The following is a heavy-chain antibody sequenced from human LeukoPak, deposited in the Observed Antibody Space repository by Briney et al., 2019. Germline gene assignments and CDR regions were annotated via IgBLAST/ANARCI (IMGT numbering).Heavy chain of an antibody. CDR2: INPKSGGT. D-gene: IGHD2-15*01. Sequence: ASVKVSCKASGYTFTAYYMNWVRQAPGQGLEWMGWINPKSGGTNFAQKFQGRVSMTRDTPISTAYMELGSLRSDDTAVYYCARGPPGYGYDVFDIWGQGTMVTVSS. CDR3: ARGPPGYGYDVFDI. V-gene: IGHV1-2*02. CDR1: GYTFTAYY. J-gene: IGHJ3*02.